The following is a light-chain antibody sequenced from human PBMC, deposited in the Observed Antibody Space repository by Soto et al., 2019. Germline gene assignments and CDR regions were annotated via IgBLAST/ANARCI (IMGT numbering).Light chain of an antibody. V-gene: IGKV3-20*01. Sequence: EVVLTQSPGTLSLSPGERATLSCRASQSVSSSYLAWYQQKPGQAPRPLIYGASSRATGIPDRFSGSGSGTDFTLTITRLEPEDFAVYYCHQYGDSPPWTFGQGTKVEI. CDR3: HQYGDSPPWT. CDR2: GAS. J-gene: IGKJ1*01. CDR1: QSVSSSY.